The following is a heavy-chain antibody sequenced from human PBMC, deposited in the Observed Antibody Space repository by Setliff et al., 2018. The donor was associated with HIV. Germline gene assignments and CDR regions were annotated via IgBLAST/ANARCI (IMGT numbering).Heavy chain of an antibody. D-gene: IGHD5-12*01. V-gene: IGHV4-38-2*01. Sequence: SETLSLTCAVSGYSISSDHYWGWIRQPPGKGLEWIGSIYHSGTTYDNPSLKSRVTISVDTSKNQFSLKLSSVTAADTAVYYCARHGAYEAYYDYMDVWGKGTTVTVSS. CDR3: ARHGAYEAYYDYMDV. J-gene: IGHJ6*03. CDR1: GYSISSDHY. CDR2: IYHSGTT.